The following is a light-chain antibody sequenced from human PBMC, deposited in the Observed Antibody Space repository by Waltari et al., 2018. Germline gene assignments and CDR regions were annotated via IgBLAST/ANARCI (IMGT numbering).Light chain of an antibody. CDR1: QGIRSG. J-gene: IGKJ1*01. Sequence: AIQLTQSPSSLSASIGDRVTISCRASQGIRSGLAWYQQKPGQPPKLLIYDASTLDSGVPSRFSGSGSGTDFTLTISSLQSEDFAVYNCQQYDHWPPWTLAQGTKVEIK. CDR2: DAS. V-gene: IGKV1D-13*01. CDR3: QQYDHWPPWT.